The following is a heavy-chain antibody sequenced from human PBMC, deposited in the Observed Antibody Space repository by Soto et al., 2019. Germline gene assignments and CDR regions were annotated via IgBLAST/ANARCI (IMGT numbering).Heavy chain of an antibody. CDR1: GYSISSGDY. CDR2: IYHSGST. CDR3: ARDGFYYEFWGGDYYYGMDV. J-gene: IGHJ6*02. V-gene: IGHV4-38-2*02. D-gene: IGHD3-3*01. Sequence: SETLSLTCAVSGYSISSGDYWGWIRQPPGKGLEWIGSIYHSGSTYYNPSLKSRVTISVDTSKNQFSLKLSSVTAADTAVYYCARDGFYYEFWGGDYYYGMDVWGQGTTVTVSS.